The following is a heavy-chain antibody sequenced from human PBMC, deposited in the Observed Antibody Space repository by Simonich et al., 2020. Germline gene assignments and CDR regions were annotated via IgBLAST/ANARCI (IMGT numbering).Heavy chain of an antibody. CDR3: ARGGVQYYYYYMDV. CDR2: INPNSGGT. J-gene: IGHJ6*03. D-gene: IGHD3-3*01. V-gene: IGHV1-2*02. CDR1: GYTFTGYY. Sequence: QVQLVQSGAEVKKPGASVKVSCKASGYTFTGYYMHWVRQAPGQGLERMGRINPNSGGTNYAQKVQGRVTMTRDKSISTAYMELSRLRSDDTAVYYCARGGVQYYYYYMDVWGKGTTVTVSS.